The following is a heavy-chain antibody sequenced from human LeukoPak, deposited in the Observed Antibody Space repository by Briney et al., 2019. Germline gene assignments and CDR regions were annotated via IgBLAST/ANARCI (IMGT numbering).Heavy chain of an antibody. CDR1: DGSFSGYY. J-gene: IGHJ4*02. D-gene: IGHD3-9*01. CDR3: ARGPGYDILTDYSPGFRCFDY. V-gene: IGHV4-34*01. CDR2: INHSGST. Sequence: SETLSLTCAVYDGSFSGYYWSWIRQPPGKGLEWIGEINHSGSTNYNPSLKSRVTISVDTSKNQFSLKLSSVTAADTAVYYCARGPGYDILTDYSPGFRCFDYCGQGTLVTVSS.